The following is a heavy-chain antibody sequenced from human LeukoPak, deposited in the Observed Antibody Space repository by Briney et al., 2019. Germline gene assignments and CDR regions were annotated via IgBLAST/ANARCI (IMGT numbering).Heavy chain of an antibody. J-gene: IGHJ6*02. CDR3: ARSAVVPAAGLTYYYGMDV. Sequence: SQTLSLTCTVSGGSISSGTYYWSWIRQPAGKGLEWTGRIYTSGSTKYNPSLKSRVTISLDAPKKQFSLKMSSVTAADTAVYYCARSAVVPAAGLTYYYGMDVWGQGTTVTVSS. CDR2: IYTSGST. D-gene: IGHD2-15*01. CDR1: GGSISSGTYY. V-gene: IGHV4-61*02.